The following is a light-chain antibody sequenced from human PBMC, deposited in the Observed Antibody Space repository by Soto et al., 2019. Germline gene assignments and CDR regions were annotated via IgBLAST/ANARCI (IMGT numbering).Light chain of an antibody. V-gene: IGKV3-15*01. CDR2: GAP. Sequence: VMSQSPATLSVSAGERVTLSCRSSQSVADNLAWFQQKPGQGPRLLIYGAPTRATGIPARFSGSGSETDFTLTVSSLRSEYSAVYYCQQYNYWPITFGQGTRLEIK. J-gene: IGKJ5*01. CDR1: QSVADN. CDR3: QQYNYWPIT.